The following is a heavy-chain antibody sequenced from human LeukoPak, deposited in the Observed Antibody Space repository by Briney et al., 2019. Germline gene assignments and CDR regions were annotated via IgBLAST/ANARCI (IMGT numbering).Heavy chain of an antibody. CDR1: GFTFSSYG. V-gene: IGHV3-33*01. J-gene: IGHJ6*02. CDR2: IWYDGSHK. CDR3: ARDRIVVIPTYRMDV. D-gene: IGHD2-2*01. Sequence: AGGSLRLSCAASGFTFSSYGMHWVRQAPGKGLEWVAIIWYDGSHKYYVDSVKGRFTISRDNSKNTLYLQMNSLRADDTAVYYCARDRIVVIPTYRMDVWGQGTTVTLSS.